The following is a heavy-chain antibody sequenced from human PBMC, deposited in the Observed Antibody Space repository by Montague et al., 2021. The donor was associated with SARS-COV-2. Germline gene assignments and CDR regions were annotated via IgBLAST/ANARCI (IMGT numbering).Heavy chain of an antibody. J-gene: IGHJ3*02. CDR3: ARRITIYAFDI. V-gene: IGHV2-5*02. D-gene: IGHD3-3*01. CDR1: GFSLSTSGVG. Sequence: PALVKPTQTLTLTCTFSGFSLSTSGVGVGWIRQPPGKALEWLALIYWDDDKRYSPSLKSRLTVTKDTSKNQVVLTMTNMDPVETATYYCARRITIYAFDIWGQGTMVTVSS. CDR2: IYWDDDK.